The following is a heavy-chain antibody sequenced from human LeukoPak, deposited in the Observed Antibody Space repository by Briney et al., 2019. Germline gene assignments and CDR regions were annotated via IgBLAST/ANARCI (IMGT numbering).Heavy chain of an antibody. Sequence: KSGGSLRLSCAASGFTFSSYRMNWVRQAPGKGLEWVSSISSSSSYIYYADSVKGRFTISRDNSKNTLYLQMNSLRAEDTAVYYCAKAGDWHYYDSSGYYDFDYWGQGTLVTVSS. V-gene: IGHV3-21*04. D-gene: IGHD3-22*01. J-gene: IGHJ4*02. CDR1: GFTFSSYR. CDR3: AKAGDWHYYDSSGYYDFDY. CDR2: ISSSSSYI.